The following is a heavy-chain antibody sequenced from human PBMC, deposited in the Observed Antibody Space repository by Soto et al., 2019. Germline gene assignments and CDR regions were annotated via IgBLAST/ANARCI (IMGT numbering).Heavy chain of an antibody. CDR3: ARMKKLVRGVIIRLFTD. V-gene: IGHV4-59*01. J-gene: IGHJ4*02. CDR1: GGSISSYY. D-gene: IGHD3-10*01. CDR2: IYYSGST. Sequence: QVQLQESGPGLVKPSETLSLTCTVSGGSISSYYWSWIRQPPGKGLEWIGYIYYSGSTNYNPSLTSRVTISVDTTKTQFSLTLSSVTAADTAVYYCARMKKLVRGVIIRLFTDWAQGTLVTVSS.